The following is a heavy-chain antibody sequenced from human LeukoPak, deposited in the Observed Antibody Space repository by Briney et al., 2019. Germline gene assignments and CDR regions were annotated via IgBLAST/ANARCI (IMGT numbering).Heavy chain of an antibody. CDR1: GFTFSSYA. CDR2: ISGSGGST. CDR3: AKDMSYCGGDCSIRSNAFDI. V-gene: IGHV3-23*01. J-gene: IGHJ3*02. Sequence: GGSLRLSCAASGFTFSSYAMSWVRQAPGKGLEWVSAISGSGGSTYYADSVKGRFTISRDNSKNTLYLQMNSLRAEDTAVYYCAKDMSYCGGDCSIRSNAFDIWGQGTMVTVSS. D-gene: IGHD2-21*02.